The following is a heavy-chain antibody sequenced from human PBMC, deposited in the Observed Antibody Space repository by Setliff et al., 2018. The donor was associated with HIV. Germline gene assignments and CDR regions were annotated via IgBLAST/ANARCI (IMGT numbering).Heavy chain of an antibody. CDR1: GHTFTNYD. CDR2: MNPNSGVS. V-gene: IGHV1-8*01. D-gene: IGHD3-10*01. CDR3: ARGKGVGGVIITGGLDV. Sequence: ASVKVSCKPSGHTFTNYDIHWMRRATGQGLEWMGWMNPNSGVSGYALKFHDRVTMTRDTSITPAYMELSSLTSEDTAVYYCARGKGVGGVIITGGLDVWGQGTTVTVS. J-gene: IGHJ6*02.